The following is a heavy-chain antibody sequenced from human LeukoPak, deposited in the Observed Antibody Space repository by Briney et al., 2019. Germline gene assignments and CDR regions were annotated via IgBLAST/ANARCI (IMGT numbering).Heavy chain of an antibody. CDR2: IYYSGST. CDR1: GGSISSYY. D-gene: IGHD3-22*01. CDR3: ARVISDYYDSSGYYYFDY. V-gene: IGHV4-59*05. Sequence: SETLSLTCTVSGGSISSYYWSWIRQPPGKGLEWIGSIYYSGSTYYNPSLKSRVTISVDTSKNQFSLKLSSVTAADTAVYYCARVISDYYDSSGYYYFDYWGQGTLVTVSS. J-gene: IGHJ4*02.